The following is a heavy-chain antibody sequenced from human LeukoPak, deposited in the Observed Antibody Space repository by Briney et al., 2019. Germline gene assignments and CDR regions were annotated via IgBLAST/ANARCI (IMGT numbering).Heavy chain of an antibody. Sequence: PGGSLRLSCAASGFTFSSYAMSWVRQAPGKGLEWVLAISGSGGSTYYADSVKGRFTISRDSSKNTLSLQMNSLRAEDTAVYYCAKIPKGGYFDYWGQGTLVTVSS. V-gene: IGHV3-23*01. J-gene: IGHJ4*02. CDR1: GFTFSSYA. CDR3: AKIPKGGYFDY. CDR2: ISGSGGST. D-gene: IGHD2-2*01.